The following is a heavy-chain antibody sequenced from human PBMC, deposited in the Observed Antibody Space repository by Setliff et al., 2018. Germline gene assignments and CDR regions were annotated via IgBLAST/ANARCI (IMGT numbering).Heavy chain of an antibody. Sequence: GESLTISCAASGFTFSSFAMSWVRQAPGKGLEWVASISGSGNKTFHADSVKGRFTISRDNSKNTLYLQMNGLRVDDSAVYHCARDLPVVTWGQGTLVTVSS. CDR1: GFTFSSFA. D-gene: IGHD2-15*01. V-gene: IGHV3-23*01. CDR3: ARDLPVVT. J-gene: IGHJ5*02. CDR2: ISGSGNKT.